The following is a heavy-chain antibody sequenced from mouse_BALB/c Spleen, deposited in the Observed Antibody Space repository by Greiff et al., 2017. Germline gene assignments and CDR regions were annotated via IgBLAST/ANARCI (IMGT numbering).Heavy chain of an antibody. D-gene: IGHD1-1*01. CDR1: GFSLTSYG. J-gene: IGHJ2*01. CDR2: IWAGGST. V-gene: IGHV2-9*02. Sequence: QVQLKQSGPGLVAPSQSLSITCTVSGFSLTSYGVHWVRQPPGKGLEWLGVIWAGGSTNYNSALMSRLSISKDNSKSQVFLKMNSLQTDDTAMYYCARDSLLLRYYFDYWGQGTTLTVSS. CDR3: ARDSLLLRYYFDY.